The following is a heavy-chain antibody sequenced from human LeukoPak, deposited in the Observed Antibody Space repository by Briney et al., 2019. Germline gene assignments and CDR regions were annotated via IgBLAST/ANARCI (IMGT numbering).Heavy chain of an antibody. J-gene: IGHJ3*02. CDR2: IYSGGST. CDR1: GFTFSSNY. D-gene: IGHD3-16*02. CDR3: AKDYRMIAFGGVIGIDAFDI. Sequence: GGSLRLSCAASGFTFSSNYMRWVRQAPGKGLEWVSVIYSGGSTYYTDSVKGRFTISRDNSKNTLYLQMNSLRAEDTALYYCAKDYRMIAFGGVIGIDAFDIWGQGTMVTVSS. V-gene: IGHV3-53*01.